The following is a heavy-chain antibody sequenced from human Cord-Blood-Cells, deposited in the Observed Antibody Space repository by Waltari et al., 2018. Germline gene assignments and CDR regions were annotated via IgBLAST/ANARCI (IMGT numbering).Heavy chain of an antibody. J-gene: IGHJ4*02. D-gene: IGHD3-10*01. CDR1: GFPFGWLV. CDR3: VRGVPDY. Sequence: QVQLVESGVGVVQPGRSLRASCAASGFPFGWLVMHGVRQAPGKGLEWVAVISYDGSNKYYADSVKGRFTISRDNSKNTLYLQMNSLRAEDTAVYYCVRGVPDYWGQGTLVTVSS. CDR2: ISYDGSNK. V-gene: IGHV3-30*03.